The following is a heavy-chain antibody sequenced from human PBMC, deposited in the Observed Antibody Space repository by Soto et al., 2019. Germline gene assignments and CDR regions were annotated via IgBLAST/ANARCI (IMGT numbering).Heavy chain of an antibody. V-gene: IGHV5-51*01. J-gene: IGHJ2*01. CDR2: IHPRDSDT. CDR1: GYYFSDYW. Sequence: PGESLKISCQGSGYYFSDYWIGWVRQMPGRGLGGMGIIHPRDSDTKYSPSFQGHVTFSVDTSLSTAFLYWNSLKASDTAIYYCARQYYNFWSGSYSGSSYFDFWGRGTLVTVSS. D-gene: IGHD3-3*01. CDR3: ARQYYNFWSGSYSGSSYFDF.